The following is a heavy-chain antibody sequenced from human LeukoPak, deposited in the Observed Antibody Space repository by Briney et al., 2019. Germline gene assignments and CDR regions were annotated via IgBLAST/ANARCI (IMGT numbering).Heavy chain of an antibody. Sequence: PSETLSLTCSVSGGSISTTNNYWGWIRQPPGKGLEWIGSIHFSGTTYYNPSLKSRVTVSVDTSKSQFSLKLTSVTAADTAVYYCARSIAADGPTPNWFDRWGQGTLVTVSS. CDR2: IHFSGTT. CDR1: GGSISTTNNY. V-gene: IGHV4-39*01. D-gene: IGHD6-13*01. J-gene: IGHJ5*02. CDR3: ARSIAADGPTPNWFDR.